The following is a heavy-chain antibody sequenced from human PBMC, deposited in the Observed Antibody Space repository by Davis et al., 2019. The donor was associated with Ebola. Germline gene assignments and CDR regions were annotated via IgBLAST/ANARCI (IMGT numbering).Heavy chain of an antibody. CDR2: ISSYNGNT. J-gene: IGHJ3*02. CDR1: GYTFKNYA. CDR3: ARTSIVGTTTTASDI. V-gene: IGHV1-18*01. Sequence: AASVKVSCKASGYTFKNYAISWVRQAPGQGLEWMGWISSYNGNTAYAQILQGRVTMTTDTSTGTAYMELRSLRSDDTAVYFCARTSIVGTTTTASDIWGQGTMVTVSS. D-gene: IGHD1-26*01.